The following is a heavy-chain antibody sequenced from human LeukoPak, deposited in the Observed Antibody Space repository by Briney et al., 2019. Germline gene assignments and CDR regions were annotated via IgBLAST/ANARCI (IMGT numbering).Heavy chain of an antibody. D-gene: IGHD1-7*01. CDR2: VSDTGRA. J-gene: IGHJ4*02. V-gene: IGHV4-4*07. CDR3: ARKQTGTMYDV. CDR1: IGSLNSYF. Sequence: SETLSLTCTVSIGSLNSYFWTWVRQPAGKGLEWIGRVSDTGRAYYNPSLESRVTISLDTSKNQFSLRLYSVTAADTAVYYCARKQTGTMYDVWGQGTQVTVSS.